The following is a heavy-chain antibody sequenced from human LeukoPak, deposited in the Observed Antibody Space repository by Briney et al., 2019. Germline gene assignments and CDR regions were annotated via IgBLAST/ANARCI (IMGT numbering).Heavy chain of an antibody. Sequence: PGGSLRLSCAASGFTFSSYAMNWVRQAPGKGLEWVSYISSSGSTIYYADSVKGRFTISRDNAKNSLYLQMNSLRAEDTAVYYCARGHSSSYDYYFDYWGQGTLVTVSS. D-gene: IGHD6-13*01. CDR3: ARGHSSSYDYYFDY. J-gene: IGHJ4*02. CDR2: ISSSGSTI. CDR1: GFTFSSYA. V-gene: IGHV3-48*03.